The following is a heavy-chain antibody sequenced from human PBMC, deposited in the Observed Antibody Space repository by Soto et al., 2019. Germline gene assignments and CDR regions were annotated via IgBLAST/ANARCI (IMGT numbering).Heavy chain of an antibody. CDR2: FRTGGDDGTT. J-gene: IGHJ4*02. V-gene: IGHV3-23*01. Sequence: EVQLLESGGGLVQPGGSLRLSCAASGFTFSSYSMSWVRQAPGKGLEWVSGFRTGGDDGTTYYADSVKGRFTISRDNSKNTLFLQMNSLRVEDTAIYYCAKKVNSGPGSQYFDYWGQVTLVTVSS. CDR1: GFTFSSYS. D-gene: IGHD3-10*01. CDR3: AKKVNSGPGSQYFDY.